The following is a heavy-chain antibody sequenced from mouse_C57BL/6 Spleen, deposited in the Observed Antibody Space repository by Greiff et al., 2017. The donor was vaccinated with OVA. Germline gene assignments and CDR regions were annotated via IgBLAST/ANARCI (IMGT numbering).Heavy chain of an antibody. J-gene: IGHJ3*01. CDR2: IYPGDGDT. D-gene: IGHD2-1*01. CDR1: GYAFSSSW. CDR3: ARGSYYGNYGFAY. V-gene: IGHV1-82*01. Sequence: VQLQQSGPELVKPGASVKISCKASGYAFSSSWMNWVKQRPGKGLEWIGRIYPGDGDTNYNGKFKGKATLTAAKSSSTAYMQLSSLTSEDSAVYFCARGSYYGNYGFAYWGQGTLVTVSA.